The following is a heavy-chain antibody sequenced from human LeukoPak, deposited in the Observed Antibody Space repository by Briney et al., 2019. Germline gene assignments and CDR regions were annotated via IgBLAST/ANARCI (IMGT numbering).Heavy chain of an antibody. V-gene: IGHV3-23*01. D-gene: IGHD6-6*01. J-gene: IGHJ4*02. CDR2: ISGSGGST. CDR3: ARVSSSMGGAADY. CDR1: GFTFSSYA. Sequence: GGSLRLSCAASGFTFSSYAMSWVRQAPGKGLEWVSAISGSGGSTYYADSVKGRFTISRDNAKNSVYLEMNSLRAEDTAVYYCARVSSSMGGAADYWGQGTLVTVSS.